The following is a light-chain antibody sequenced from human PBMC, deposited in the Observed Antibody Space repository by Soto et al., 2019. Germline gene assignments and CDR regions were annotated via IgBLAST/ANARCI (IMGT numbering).Light chain of an antibody. CDR2: GAS. V-gene: IGKV3-15*01. J-gene: IGKJ1*01. CDR1: QSVSSN. Sequence: EIVMTQSPATLSVSPGERATLSCRASQSVSSNLAWYQQKPGQAPRLLIYGASTRATGIPARFSGSGSGTEFTLTISSLQSEDFAVYYCQQNNNSPRTFGQWTKV. CDR3: QQNNNSPRT.